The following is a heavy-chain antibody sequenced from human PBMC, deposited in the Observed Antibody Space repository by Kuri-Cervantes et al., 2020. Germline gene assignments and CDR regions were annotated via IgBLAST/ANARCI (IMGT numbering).Heavy chain of an antibody. CDR1: GGSISSSSYY. CDR3: ARDADHYDSSGLGAFDI. V-gene: IGHV4-39*07. CDR2: IYYSGST. D-gene: IGHD3-22*01. Sequence: GSLRLSCTVSGGSISSSSYYWGWIRQPPGKGLEWIGSIYYSGSTYYNPSLKSRVTISVDTSKNQFSLKLSSVTAADTAVYYCARDADHYDSSGLGAFDIWGQGTMVTVSS. J-gene: IGHJ3*02.